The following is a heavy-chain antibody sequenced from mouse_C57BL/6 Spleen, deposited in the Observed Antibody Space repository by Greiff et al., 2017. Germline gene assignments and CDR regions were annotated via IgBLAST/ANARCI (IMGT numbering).Heavy chain of an antibody. J-gene: IGHJ3*01. CDR3: ERRSDYEGWFAY. CDR2: ISNLAYSI. D-gene: IGHD2-4*01. V-gene: IGHV5-15*01. CDR1: GFTFSDYG. Sequence: EVQLVESGGGLVQPGGSLKLSCAASGFTFSDYGMAWVRQAPRKGPEWVAFISNLAYSIYYADTVTGRFTISREMAKNTLYLEMCGLRADDTTMYYCERRSDYEGWFAYWGQGTLVTVAA.